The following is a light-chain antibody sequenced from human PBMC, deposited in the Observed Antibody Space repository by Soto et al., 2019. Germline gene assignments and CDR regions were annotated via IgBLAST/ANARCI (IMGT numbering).Light chain of an antibody. CDR1: SSDVGGSNF. CDR2: DVA. Sequence: QSALTQPASVSDSPGQSITISCTGTSSDVGGSNFVSWYQQHPGKPPKLIIYDVANRPSGVSNRFSGSKSGSTASLIISRLQTEDEADYYCVSYTSSTTYVFGTATKVTVL. J-gene: IGLJ1*01. CDR3: VSYTSSTTYV. V-gene: IGLV2-14*03.